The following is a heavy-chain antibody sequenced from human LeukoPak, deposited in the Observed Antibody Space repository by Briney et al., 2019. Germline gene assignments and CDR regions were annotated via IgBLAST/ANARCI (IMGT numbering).Heavy chain of an antibody. J-gene: IGHJ4*02. Sequence: SETLSLTCAVYGGSFSGYYWSWIRQPPGKGLEWIGEINHSGSTKYNPSLKSRATISVDTSKNQFSMKLSSVTAADTAVYYCARRCSSTSCYNYWGQGTLVTVSS. V-gene: IGHV4-34*01. CDR2: INHSGST. CDR1: GGSFSGYY. D-gene: IGHD2-2*02. CDR3: ARRCSSTSCYNY.